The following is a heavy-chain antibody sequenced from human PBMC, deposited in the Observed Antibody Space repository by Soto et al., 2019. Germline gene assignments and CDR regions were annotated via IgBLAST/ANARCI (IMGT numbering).Heavy chain of an antibody. CDR2: IYWDDDE. CDR3: AHLYYDSPLNY. V-gene: IGHV2-5*02. J-gene: IGHJ4*02. D-gene: IGHD3-22*01. Sequence: QITLKESGPTLVTPTQTLTLTCTFSGFSLSTSGVGVGWIRQPPGKALEWLALIYWDDDERYSPSLKSRLTITKDTSKNQVVLTMTDMDPVDTATYYCAHLYYDSPLNYWGQGTLVIVSS. CDR1: GFSLSTSGVG.